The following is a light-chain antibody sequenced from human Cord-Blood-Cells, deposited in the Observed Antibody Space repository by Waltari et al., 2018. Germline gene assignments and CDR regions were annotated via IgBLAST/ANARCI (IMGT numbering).Light chain of an antibody. V-gene: IGLV2-11*01. CDR2: DVS. CDR1: SSDVGGYNY. J-gene: IGLJ1*01. Sequence: QSALTQPRSVSGSPGQSVTISCTGTSSDVGGYNYVLRYQRHPGNAPKLMIYDVSKRPSGVPDRFSGSKSGNTASLTISGLQAEDEADYYCCSYAGSYTYVFGTGTKVTVL. CDR3: CSYAGSYTYV.